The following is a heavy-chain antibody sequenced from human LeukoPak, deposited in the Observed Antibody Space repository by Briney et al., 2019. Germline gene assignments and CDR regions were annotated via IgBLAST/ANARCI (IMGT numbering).Heavy chain of an antibody. CDR3: ARDPTGASV. D-gene: IGHD1-14*01. CDR1: GFSFSSNY. J-gene: IGHJ6*04. Sequence: GGSPRLSCAASGFSFSSNYISWVRQPPGKGLEWISVIYAGGSTFYTDSVKGGFTTSRDNSKNTVYLQMGRLTSEGTAGYYCARDPTGASVWGRGTAVTVSS. V-gene: IGHV3-53*01. CDR2: IYAGGST.